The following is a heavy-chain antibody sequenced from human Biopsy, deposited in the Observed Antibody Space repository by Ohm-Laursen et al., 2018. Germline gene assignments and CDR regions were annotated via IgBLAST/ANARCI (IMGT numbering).Heavy chain of an antibody. V-gene: IGHV4-59*02. J-gene: IGHJ4*02. CDR1: GDSVTKYY. D-gene: IGHD4-23*01. CDR3: ARGSNDSGGLYFPR. Sequence: SDTLSLTCTVSGDSVTKYYWSWIRQPPGKGLEWIGHISYTGYTSYNASLKSRVTISVDTSRNNFSLRLSSLTAADTAVYYCARGSNDSGGLYFPRWGQGTLLTVSS. CDR2: ISYTGYT.